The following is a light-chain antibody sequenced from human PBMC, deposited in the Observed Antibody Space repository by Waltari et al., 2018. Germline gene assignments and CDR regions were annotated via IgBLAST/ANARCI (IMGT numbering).Light chain of an antibody. CDR2: AAS. CDR3: QQSYSTPWT. CDR1: QSISSY. J-gene: IGKJ1*01. V-gene: IGKV1-39*01. Sequence: DIQMTQSPSSLSASVGDRVPITCRASQSISSYLNWYQQKPGQAPKLLIYAASSLQSGVPSRFSGSGSGTDFTLTISSLQPEDFATYYCQQSYSTPWTFGQGTKVEIK.